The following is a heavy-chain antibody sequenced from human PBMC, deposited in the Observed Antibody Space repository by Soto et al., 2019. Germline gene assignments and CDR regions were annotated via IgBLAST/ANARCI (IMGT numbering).Heavy chain of an antibody. CDR2: ITGSGASS. D-gene: IGHD2-15*01. Sequence: GGSLRLSCATSGFTFSSYAMSWVRQAPGKGLEWVSAITGSGASSYYADSVKGHFTISRDNSKNTVYLQMHSLRAEDTAVYYCAKMDTRGYYYSGMDVWGQGTTVTVSS. CDR1: GFTFSSYA. CDR3: AKMDTRGYYYSGMDV. J-gene: IGHJ6*02. V-gene: IGHV3-23*01.